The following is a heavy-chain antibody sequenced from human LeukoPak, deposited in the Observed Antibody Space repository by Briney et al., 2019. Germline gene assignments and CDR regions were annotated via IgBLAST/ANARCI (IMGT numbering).Heavy chain of an antibody. CDR3: AKVSRGAGLSDY. V-gene: IGHV3-23*01. D-gene: IGHD3-10*01. Sequence: GGSLRLSCAASGFTFSSYAMSWVRQAPGKGLEWVSAISGSGGSTYYADSGKGRFTISRDNSKNTLYLQMNSLRAEDTAVYYCAKVSRGAGLSDYWGQGTLVTVSS. J-gene: IGHJ4*02. CDR2: ISGSGGST. CDR1: GFTFSSYA.